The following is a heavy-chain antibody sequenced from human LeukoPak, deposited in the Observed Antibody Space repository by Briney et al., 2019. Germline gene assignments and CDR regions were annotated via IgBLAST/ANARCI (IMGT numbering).Heavy chain of an antibody. CDR2: INPNSGGT. D-gene: IGHD1-1*01. J-gene: IGHJ3*02. CDR3: ARGGGTDRNDVGTFDI. CDR1: GYTFSGYY. V-gene: IGHV1-2*02. Sequence: GASVKVSCKASGYTFSGYYIHWVRQAPGQGLEWMAWINPNSGGTNYAQNFQGRVAMTRDTSISTVYMELSRLTSDDTAVYYRARGGGTDRNDVGTFDIWGQGTMVAVSS.